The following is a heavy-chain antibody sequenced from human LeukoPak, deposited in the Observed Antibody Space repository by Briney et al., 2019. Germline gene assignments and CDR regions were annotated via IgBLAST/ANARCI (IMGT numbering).Heavy chain of an antibody. CDR2: MTTNTGT. CDR1: GFTLSNYA. Sequence: GGSLSLYCAASGFTLSNYAMSWVRQAPGKGLEWVSTMTTNTGTYYADSVKGRFSISRETSKNTLDLQINSLRGDDTAVYYCAKDVGTTSYYFDYLGQGGKVTVSS. D-gene: IGHD1-26*01. V-gene: IGHV3-23*01. CDR3: AKDVGTTSYYFDY. J-gene: IGHJ4*02.